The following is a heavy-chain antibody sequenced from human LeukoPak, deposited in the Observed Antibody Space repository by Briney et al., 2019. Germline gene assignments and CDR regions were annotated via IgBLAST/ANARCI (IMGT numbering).Heavy chain of an antibody. Sequence: PGGSLRLSXAASGFTVSSNYMSWVRQAPGEGLEWVSVIYSDGSTYYADSVKGRFTISRDNSKNTLYLQMNSLRAEDTAVYYCARELTADYWGQGTLVTVSS. J-gene: IGHJ4*02. V-gene: IGHV3-66*02. D-gene: IGHD3-9*01. CDR3: ARELTADY. CDR1: GFTVSSNY. CDR2: IYSDGST.